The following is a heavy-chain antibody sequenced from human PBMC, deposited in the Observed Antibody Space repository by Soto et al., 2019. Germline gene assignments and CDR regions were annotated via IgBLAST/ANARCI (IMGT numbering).Heavy chain of an antibody. CDR1: GFTFSSYE. Sequence: GGSLRLSCAASGFTFSSYEMNWVRQAPGKGLEWVSYISSSGSTIYYADSVKGRFTISRDNAKNSLYLQMNSLRAEDTAVYYCARDSSPGYYYYGMDVWGQGTTVTVSS. CDR2: ISSSGSTI. V-gene: IGHV3-48*03. J-gene: IGHJ6*02. CDR3: ARDSSPGYYYYGMDV.